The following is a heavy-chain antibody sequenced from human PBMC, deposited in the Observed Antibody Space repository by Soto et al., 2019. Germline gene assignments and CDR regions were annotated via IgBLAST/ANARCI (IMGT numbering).Heavy chain of an antibody. D-gene: IGHD1-7*01. V-gene: IGHV1-18*01. CDR2: ISAYNGNT. J-gene: IGHJ6*02. Sequence: ASLKVYCKPSGSTLPMDGVSWGRQAPGQGLEWMGWISAYNGNTNYAQKLQGRVTMTTDTSTSTAYMELRSLRSDDTAVYYCAGVYNWNYGYGMDVCGQGTTVTVS. CDR3: AGVYNWNYGYGMDV. CDR1: GSTLPMDG.